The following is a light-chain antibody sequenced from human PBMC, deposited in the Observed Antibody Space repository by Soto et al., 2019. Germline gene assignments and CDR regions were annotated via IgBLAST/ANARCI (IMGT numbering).Light chain of an antibody. J-gene: IGKJ2*01. CDR2: DAS. V-gene: IGKV1-33*01. CDR1: HDISNY. Sequence: DIQMTQSPSSLSASVGDRVTITCQASHDISNYLNWYQQKPGKAPKLLIYDASNLETGVPSRFSGSGSGTDFTFTISSLPPEDIATYYCQQYDNLPYTFGQGTKLEIK. CDR3: QQYDNLPYT.